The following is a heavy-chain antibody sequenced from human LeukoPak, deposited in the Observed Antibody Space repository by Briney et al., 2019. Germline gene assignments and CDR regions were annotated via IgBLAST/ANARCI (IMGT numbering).Heavy chain of an antibody. CDR2: IYTSGST. V-gene: IGHV4-61*02. Sequence: PSETRSLTCTAPGGSISSGRYYWSWIRQPAGKGLEWIWRIYTSGSTNYNPSLKSRVTISVDTSKNQFSLKLSSVTAADTAVYYCAREYYDFWSGPNWFDPWGQGTLVTVSS. J-gene: IGHJ5*02. CDR1: GGSISSGRYY. CDR3: AREYYDFWSGPNWFDP. D-gene: IGHD3-3*01.